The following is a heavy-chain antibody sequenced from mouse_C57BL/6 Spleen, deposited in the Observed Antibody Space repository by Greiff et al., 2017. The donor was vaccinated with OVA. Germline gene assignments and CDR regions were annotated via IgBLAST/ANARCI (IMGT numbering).Heavy chain of an antibody. CDR3: ARGTGTGYAMDY. CDR2: IWSGGST. V-gene: IGHV2-2*01. Sequence: VQVVESGPGLVQPSQSLSITCTVSGFSLTSYGVHWVRQSPGKGLEWLGVIWSGGSTDYNAAFISRLSISKDNSKSQVFFKMNSLQADDTAIYYCARGTGTGYAMDYWGQGTSVTVSS. CDR1: GFSLTSYG. J-gene: IGHJ4*01. D-gene: IGHD4-1*01.